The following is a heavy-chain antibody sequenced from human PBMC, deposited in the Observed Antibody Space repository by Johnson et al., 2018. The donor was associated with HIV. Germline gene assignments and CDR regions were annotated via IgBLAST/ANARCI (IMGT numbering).Heavy chain of an antibody. CDR3: AKAPPLSTYDAFDI. CDR1: GFTFSSYG. V-gene: IGHV3-33*06. J-gene: IGHJ3*02. CDR2: IWYDGSNK. D-gene: IGHD2-2*01. Sequence: VQLVESGGGVVQPGRSLRLSCAASGFTFSSYGVHWVRQAPGKGLEWVAVIWYDGSNKYYADSVKGRFTISRDNSKNTLYLQMNSLRAEDTAVYYCAKAPPLSTYDAFDIWGQGTMVTVSS.